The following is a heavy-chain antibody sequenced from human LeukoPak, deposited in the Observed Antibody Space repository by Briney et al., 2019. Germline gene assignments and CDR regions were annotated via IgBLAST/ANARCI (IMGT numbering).Heavy chain of an antibody. Sequence: GASVKVSCKASGYTFTSYYMHWVRQAPGQGLEGMGIINPSGGGTSYAQKFQGRVTMTRDTSTSTVYMELSSLRSEDTAVYYCARDEEGSSSTGAFDIWGQGTMVTVSS. CDR2: INPSGGGT. J-gene: IGHJ3*02. V-gene: IGHV1-46*01. CDR3: ARDEEGSSSTGAFDI. D-gene: IGHD6-13*01. CDR1: GYTFTSYY.